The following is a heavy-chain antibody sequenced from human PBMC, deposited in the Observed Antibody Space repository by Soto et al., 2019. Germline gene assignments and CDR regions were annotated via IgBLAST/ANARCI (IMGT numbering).Heavy chain of an antibody. V-gene: IGHV1-18*04. CDR2: ISASNGDT. J-gene: IGHJ6*03. Sequence: QVELVQSGVEVKKPGASVKVSCKASGYTFTNHGLSWVRQAPGQGLEWMGWISASNGDTNYAQKFLGRVTVTTDTSTSIGYMEVRSLKSADTAVYYCARMVRGSKIDHYYYMDVWGKGTTVIVSS. D-gene: IGHD3-10*01. CDR3: ARMVRGSKIDHYYYMDV. CDR1: GYTFTNHG.